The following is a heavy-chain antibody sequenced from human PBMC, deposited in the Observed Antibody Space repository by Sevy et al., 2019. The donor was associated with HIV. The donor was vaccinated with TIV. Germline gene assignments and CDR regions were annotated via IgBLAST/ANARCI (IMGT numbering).Heavy chain of an antibody. CDR1: GFTFRRYD. Sequence: GGSLRLSCAASGFTFRRYDMHWVRQAPGRGLEWVAVVASHGNYKSFADFVRGRFTISRDNARNSLDLQMTSLRTEDIAVYYCARLQSCGGDCYYFDSWGQGALVTVSS. D-gene: IGHD2-21*02. J-gene: IGHJ4*02. CDR3: ARLQSCGGDCYYFDS. CDR2: VASHGNYK. V-gene: IGHV3-30-3*01.